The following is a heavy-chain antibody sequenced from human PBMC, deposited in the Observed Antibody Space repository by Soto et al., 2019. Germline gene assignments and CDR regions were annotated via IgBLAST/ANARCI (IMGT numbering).Heavy chain of an antibody. V-gene: IGHV3-23*01. CDR1: GFTFSRYS. CDR2: FRTGGDDATT. D-gene: IGHD2-8*01. J-gene: IGHJ5*02. CDR3: ARGFCANRVCYFFSDL. Sequence: GGSLRLSCAASGFTFSRYSMSWVCQAPGKGLEWVSGFRTGGDDATTYYADSVKGRFTISRDNSKNMLFLQMNSLRAEDTAVYHCARGFCANRVCYFFSDLWGPGALVTVSS.